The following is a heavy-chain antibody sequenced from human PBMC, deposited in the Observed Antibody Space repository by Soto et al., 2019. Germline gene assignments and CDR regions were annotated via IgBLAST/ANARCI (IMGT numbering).Heavy chain of an antibody. CDR1: GASIRSSF. CDR3: ARGSGFSMVRGLHKWFDP. D-gene: IGHD3-10*01. V-gene: IGHV4-59*01. Sequence: SETLSLTCTVSGASIRSSFLSWIRQPPGKGLECIAYILYSGSTNYNPSLKSRVTISGDTSKNHISLQLTSVTAADTAVYYCARGSGFSMVRGLHKWFDPWGRGTLVTVYS. J-gene: IGHJ5*02. CDR2: ILYSGST.